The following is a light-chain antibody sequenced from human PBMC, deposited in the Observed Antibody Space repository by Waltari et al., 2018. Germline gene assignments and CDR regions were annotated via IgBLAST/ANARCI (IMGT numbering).Light chain of an antibody. CDR3: QQQDKSLFT. CDR1: QIVNTNY. J-gene: IGKJ3*01. CDR2: GTS. V-gene: IGKV3-20*01. Sequence: EIVLTQSTGTLSLSPGERVTLSCRASQIVNTNYLSWYQHKSGQAPRLLIYGTSNRATGSPDRFSGSGSGTVFTLTISRLEPEDFAVYYCQQQDKSLFTFGPGTKVDV.